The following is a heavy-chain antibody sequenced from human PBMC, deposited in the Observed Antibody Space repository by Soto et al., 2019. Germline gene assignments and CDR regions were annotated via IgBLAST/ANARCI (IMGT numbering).Heavy chain of an antibody. J-gene: IGHJ4*02. Sequence: EVRLVESGGGLVQPGGSLRLSCAASGFPFSSHWLQWVRQVPGRGLVWVSRIDNTGSSAVYPDSVRGRFTVSRDNAKDTLYLHMTNLRAEDTDVYYRATLQGYDYWGQGTLVTVSS. CDR3: ATLQGYDY. D-gene: IGHD5-12*01. V-gene: IGHV3-74*01. CDR1: GFPFSSHW. CDR2: IDNTGSSA.